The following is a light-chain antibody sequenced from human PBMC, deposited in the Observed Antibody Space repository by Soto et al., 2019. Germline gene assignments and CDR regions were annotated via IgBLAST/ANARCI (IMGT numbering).Light chain of an antibody. CDR2: AAS. Sequence: DIQMTQSPSALSVSVGDRVTITCRASQDISNYLAWYQQKPGKAPKLLIYAASTLQSGVPSRFISSGSGKXXXXXXXXXXXXXVAPYYCQQYSSAPVPFGQGTKLEIK. CDR1: QDISNY. V-gene: IGKV1-27*01. J-gene: IGKJ2*01. CDR3: QQYSSAPVP.